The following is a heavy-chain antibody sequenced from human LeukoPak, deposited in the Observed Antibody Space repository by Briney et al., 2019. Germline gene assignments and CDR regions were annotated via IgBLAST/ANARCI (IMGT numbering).Heavy chain of an antibody. J-gene: IGHJ6*03. Sequence: GESLKISCKGSGYSFTSYWIGWARQMPGKGLEWMGIIYPGDSDTRYSPSFQGQVTISADKSISTAYLQWSSLKASDTAMYYCARHSGSYGRYYYYYMDVWGKGTTVTVSS. CDR2: IYPGDSDT. D-gene: IGHD1-26*01. V-gene: IGHV5-51*01. CDR1: GYSFTSYW. CDR3: ARHSGSYGRYYYYYMDV.